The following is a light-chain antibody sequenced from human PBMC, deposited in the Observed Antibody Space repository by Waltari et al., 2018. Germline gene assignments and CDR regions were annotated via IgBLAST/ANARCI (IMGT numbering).Light chain of an antibody. J-gene: IGLJ3*02. CDR1: STSVEGYDP. V-gene: IGLV2-8*01. Sequence: QSALTQPPSASGSPGQSITISCTGISTSVEGYDPVFRYQHHPGKAPKLLIYEVTKRPSGVPDRFSGSKSDNTASLAVSGLQAEDEADYYCSSYAGGSSLMFGGGTKLTVL. CDR3: SSYAGGSSLM. CDR2: EVT.